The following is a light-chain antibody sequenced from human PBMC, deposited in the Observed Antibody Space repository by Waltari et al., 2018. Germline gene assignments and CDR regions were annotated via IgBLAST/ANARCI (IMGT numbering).Light chain of an antibody. J-gene: IGLJ2*01. Sequence: QSVLTQPPSASGTPGQRVTISCSGSSSNLGSNTVNWYQQPPGTAPKLLLHTNNQRPSGVPDRFSGSKSGTSASLAITGLQSEDEADYFCAAWDDSLHGVVFGGGTKLTVL. CDR3: AAWDDSLHGVV. CDR2: TNN. V-gene: IGLV1-44*01. CDR1: SSNLGSNT.